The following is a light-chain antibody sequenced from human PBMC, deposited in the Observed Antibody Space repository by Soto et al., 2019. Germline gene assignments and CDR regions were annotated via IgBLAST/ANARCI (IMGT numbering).Light chain of an antibody. V-gene: IGKV1-12*01. CDR2: AAS. J-gene: IGKJ2*01. CDR3: QQANSFPYT. CDR1: QGISSW. Sequence: DIQMTQSPSSVSASVGDRVTINCRSSQGISSWLAWYPQKPGKAPTPLIYAASSLQSGVPSRFSGSGSGTDFTLTISSLQPEDFATYYCQQANSFPYTFGQGTKLEIK.